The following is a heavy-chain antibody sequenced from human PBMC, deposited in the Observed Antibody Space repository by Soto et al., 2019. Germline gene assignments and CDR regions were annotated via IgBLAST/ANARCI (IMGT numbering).Heavy chain of an antibody. J-gene: IGHJ1*01. D-gene: IGHD6-6*01. CDR2: ISPAGTNQ. V-gene: IGHV3-30-3*01. CDR1: VFIFSDYA. CDR3: ARENSRISPRLFQH. Sequence: GGSLRLSGVASVFIFSDYAMHWARQAPGKGLEWVALISPAGTNQYYADSAKGRFTISRDNSKNTLYLQMNSLRPEDTGLYYCARENSRISPRLFQHWGHGTLVTVSS.